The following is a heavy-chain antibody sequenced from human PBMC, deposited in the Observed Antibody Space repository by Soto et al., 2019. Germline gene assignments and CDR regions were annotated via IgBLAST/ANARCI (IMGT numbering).Heavy chain of an antibody. CDR2: MNPNSGNT. J-gene: IGHJ6*02. D-gene: IGHD6-19*01. V-gene: IGHV1-8*01. CDR3: ASEIGSGWYRAYYYGMDV. Sequence: QVQLVQSGAEVKKPGASVKVSCKASGYTFTSYDINWVRQATGQGLEWMGWMNPNSGNTGYAQKFQGRVTLNRNTSISTAYMELSSLRSEDTAVYYCASEIGSGWYRAYYYGMDVCGQGTTVTVSS. CDR1: GYTFTSYD.